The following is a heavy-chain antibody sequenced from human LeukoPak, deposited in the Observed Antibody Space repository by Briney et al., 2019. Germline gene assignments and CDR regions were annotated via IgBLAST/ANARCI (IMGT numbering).Heavy chain of an antibody. Sequence: SETLSLTCAVYGGSFSGYYWSWIRQPPVKALEWIGEINHSGSTNYNPSLKSRVTISVDTSKNQFSLKLSSVTAADTAVYYCARGVVGGAVAPPPPFDYWGQGTLVTVSS. CDR1: GGSFSGYY. CDR3: ARGVVGGAVAPPPPFDY. D-gene: IGHD6-19*01. V-gene: IGHV4-34*01. CDR2: INHSGST. J-gene: IGHJ4*02.